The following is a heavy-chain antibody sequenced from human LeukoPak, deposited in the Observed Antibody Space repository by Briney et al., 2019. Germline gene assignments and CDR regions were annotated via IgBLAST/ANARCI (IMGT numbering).Heavy chain of an antibody. CDR3: ARDKVVGARWWFDP. V-gene: IGHV1-2*02. Sequence: ASVKVSCKASGYTFTGYYMHWVRQAPGQGLEWMGWINPNSGGTNYAQKFQGRVTMTRDTSISTAYMELSRLRSDDTAVYYCARDKVVGARWWFDPWGQGTLVTVSS. J-gene: IGHJ5*02. CDR2: INPNSGGT. CDR1: GYTFTGYY. D-gene: IGHD1-26*01.